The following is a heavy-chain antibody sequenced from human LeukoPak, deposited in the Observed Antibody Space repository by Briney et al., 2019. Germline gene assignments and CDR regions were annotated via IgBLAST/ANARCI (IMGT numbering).Heavy chain of an antibody. D-gene: IGHD6-13*01. CDR3: AKANGRGLAAADY. Sequence: GGSLRLSCAASGFTFSSYGMHWVRQAPGNGLEWVAFIRYDGSNKYYADSVKGRFTISRDNSKNTLYLQMSSLRAEDTAVYYCAKANGRGLAAADYWGQGTLVTVSS. V-gene: IGHV3-30*02. CDR2: IRYDGSNK. J-gene: IGHJ4*02. CDR1: GFTFSSYG.